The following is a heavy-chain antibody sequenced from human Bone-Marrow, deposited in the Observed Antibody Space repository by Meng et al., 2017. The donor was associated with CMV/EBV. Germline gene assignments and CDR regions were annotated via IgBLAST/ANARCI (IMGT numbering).Heavy chain of an antibody. CDR1: GGTFSSYT. CDR3: ASGGRGTYYDFWSGYSYFDY. D-gene: IGHD3-3*01. CDR2: ISAYNGNT. V-gene: IGHV1-18*01. J-gene: IGHJ4*02. Sequence: ASVKVSCKASGGTFSSYTISWVRQAPGQGLEWMGWISAYNGNTNYAQKLQGRVTMTTDTSTSTAYMELRSLRSDDTAVYYCASGGRGTYYDFWSGYSYFDYWGQGTLVTVYS.